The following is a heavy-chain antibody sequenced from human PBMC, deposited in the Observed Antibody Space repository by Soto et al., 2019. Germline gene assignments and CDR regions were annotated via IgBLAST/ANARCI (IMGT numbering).Heavy chain of an antibody. CDR2: ISASGGST. D-gene: IGHD4-4*01. V-gene: IGHV3-23*01. Sequence: EVQLLESGGGLVQPGGSLRLSCAASGFTFSSYAMSWVRQAPEKGLEWVSTISASGGSTYYADSVKGRFTISRDNSKNTLFLQMNSLRVEDTAVYYCAKDSTGDDSVYFDYWGQGSLVTVSS. CDR1: GFTFSSYA. J-gene: IGHJ4*02. CDR3: AKDSTGDDSVYFDY.